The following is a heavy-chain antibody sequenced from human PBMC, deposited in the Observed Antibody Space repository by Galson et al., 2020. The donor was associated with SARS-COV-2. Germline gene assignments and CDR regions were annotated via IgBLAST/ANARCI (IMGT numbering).Heavy chain of an antibody. D-gene: IGHD3-22*01. Sequence: KIGESPKISCAAPGFPFSSYSMNWVHQAPGKGLEWVSSISSSSRYIYYADPVKGRFTIPRDNAKNSLYLQMNSLRAEDTAVYYCAREQRHYYDSSGFMDVWGQGTTVTVSS. J-gene: IGHJ6*02. CDR3: AREQRHYYDSSGFMDV. CDR2: ISSSSRYI. V-gene: IGHV3-21*01. CDR1: GFPFSSYS.